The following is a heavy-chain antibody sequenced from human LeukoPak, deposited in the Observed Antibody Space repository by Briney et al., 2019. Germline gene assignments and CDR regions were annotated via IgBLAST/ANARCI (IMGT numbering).Heavy chain of an antibody. CDR1: GGSFSGYY. CDR2: INHSGST. J-gene: IGHJ4*02. Sequence: SETLSLTCAVYGGSFSGYYWSWIRQPPGKGLEWIGEINHSGSTNYNPSLKSRVTISVDTSKNQFSLKLSSVTAADTAVYYCARGGSSGNYYDSSGYPYFDYWGQGTLVTVSS. D-gene: IGHD3-22*01. CDR3: ARGGSSGNYYDSSGYPYFDY. V-gene: IGHV4-34*01.